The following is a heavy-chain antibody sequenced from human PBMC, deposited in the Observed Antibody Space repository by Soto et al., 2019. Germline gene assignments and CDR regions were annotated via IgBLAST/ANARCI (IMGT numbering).Heavy chain of an antibody. V-gene: IGHV3-23*01. CDR3: AKDRRAGGNYGFYSDF. J-gene: IGHJ4*02. CDR2: SSATGAGT. Sequence: EVQLLESGGGLVQPGGSLRLSCAASGFTFSSYGMTWVRQAPGKGLEWVSFSSATGAGTYYADSVKGRFTISRDNSNNTLYLHMTSLSADDTAVYYCAKDRRAGGNYGFYSDFWGQGALVIVSS. CDR1: GFTFSSYG. D-gene: IGHD1-7*01.